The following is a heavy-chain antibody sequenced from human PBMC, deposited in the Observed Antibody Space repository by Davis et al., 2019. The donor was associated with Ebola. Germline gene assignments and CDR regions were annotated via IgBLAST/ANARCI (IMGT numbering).Heavy chain of an antibody. CDR3: AKGGRGLLWFGELLFPPVVLDY. CDR2: ISYDGSNK. V-gene: IGHV3-30*18. CDR1: GFTFSSYG. J-gene: IGHJ4*02. D-gene: IGHD3-10*01. Sequence: GESLKISYAASGFTFSSYGMHWVRQAPGKGLEWVAVISYDGSNKYYADSVKGRFTISRDNSKNTLYLQMNSLRAEDTAVYYCAKGGRGLLWFGELLFPPVVLDYWGQGTLVTVSS.